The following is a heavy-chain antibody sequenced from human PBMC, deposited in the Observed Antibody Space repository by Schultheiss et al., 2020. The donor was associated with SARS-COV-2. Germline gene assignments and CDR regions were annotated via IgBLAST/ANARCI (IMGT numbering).Heavy chain of an antibody. Sequence: ASVKVSCKASGYTFTSYYMHWVRQAPGQGLEWMGRINPNSGGTNYAQKFQGRVTMTRDTSISTAYMELSRLRSDDTAVYYCARGTYGSGSYSAIYYYYGMDVWGQGTTVTVSS. CDR1: GYTFTSYY. V-gene: IGHV1-2*06. J-gene: IGHJ6*02. D-gene: IGHD3-10*01. CDR3: ARGTYGSGSYSAIYYYYGMDV. CDR2: INPNSGGT.